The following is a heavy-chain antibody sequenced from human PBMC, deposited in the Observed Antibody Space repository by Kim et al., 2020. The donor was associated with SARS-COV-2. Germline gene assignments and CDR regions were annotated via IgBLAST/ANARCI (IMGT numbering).Heavy chain of an antibody. V-gene: IGHV3-11*01. CDR3: ARGQCSTTSCPRNWFDP. D-gene: IGHD2-2*01. Sequence: GGSLRLSCAASGFTFSDYYMSWIRQAPGKGLEWVSYISSSGSTIYYADSVKGRFTISRDNAKNSLYLQMNSLRAEDTAVYYCARGQCSTTSCPRNWFDPWGQGTLVTVSS. CDR2: ISSSGSTI. J-gene: IGHJ5*02. CDR1: GFTFSDYY.